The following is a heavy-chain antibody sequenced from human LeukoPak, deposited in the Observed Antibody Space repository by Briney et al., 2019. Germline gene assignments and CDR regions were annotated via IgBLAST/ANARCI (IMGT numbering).Heavy chain of an antibody. CDR2: FSTDGTT. V-gene: IGHV3-23*01. D-gene: IGHD3-10*01. J-gene: IGHJ4*02. Sequence: GGSLRLSCAVSGFTFSDFAMSWVRQAPGRGLGWVSAFSTDGTTYYADYVKGRFAISRDNSKNTLYLQLNSLRAEDTATYYCAKAPKSGSHKGYFDYWGQGTLVTVSS. CDR3: AKAPKSGSHKGYFDY. CDR1: GFTFSDFA.